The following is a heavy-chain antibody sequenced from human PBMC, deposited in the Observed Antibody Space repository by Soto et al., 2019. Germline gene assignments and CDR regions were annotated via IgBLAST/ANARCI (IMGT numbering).Heavy chain of an antibody. Sequence: SETLSLTCAVSGGSISSSNWWCWVRQPPGKGLEWIGEIYHSGSTNYNPSLKSRVTISVDKSKNQFSLKLSSVTAADTAVYYCARDRVLYSYALDAAFDIWGQGTMVTVSS. V-gene: IGHV4-4*02. CDR2: IYHSGST. J-gene: IGHJ3*02. CDR1: GGSISSSNW. D-gene: IGHD5-18*01. CDR3: ARDRVLYSYALDAAFDI.